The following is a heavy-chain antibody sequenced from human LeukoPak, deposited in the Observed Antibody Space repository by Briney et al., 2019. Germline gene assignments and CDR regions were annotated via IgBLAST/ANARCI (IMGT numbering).Heavy chain of an antibody. CDR3: ASWPVGWYGEDS. CDR2: IRQDGGET. V-gene: IGHV3-7*03. J-gene: IGHJ4*02. D-gene: IGHD6-19*01. Sequence: PGGSLRLSCEASGLTFSRDWMGWVRQAPGKGLEWVANIRQDGGETYYGDSVKGRFTISRDTPKNTLYLQMNSLRVEDTAVYYCASWPVGWYGEDSWGQGTLVTVSS. CDR1: GLTFSRDW.